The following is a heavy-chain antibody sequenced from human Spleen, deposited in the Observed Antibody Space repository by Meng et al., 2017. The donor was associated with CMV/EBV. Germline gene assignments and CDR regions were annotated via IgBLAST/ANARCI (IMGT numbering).Heavy chain of an antibody. D-gene: IGHD3-3*01. J-gene: IGHJ4*02. CDR3: ARGHIRFLERLDY. V-gene: IGHV1-8*03. CDR2: MNPNSGNT. Sequence: CKASGYTFTSYDINWVRQATGQGLEWMGWMNPNSGNTGYAQKFQGRVTITRNTSISTAYMELSSLRSEDTAVYYCARGHIRFLERLDYWGQGTLVTVSS. CDR1: GYTFTSYD.